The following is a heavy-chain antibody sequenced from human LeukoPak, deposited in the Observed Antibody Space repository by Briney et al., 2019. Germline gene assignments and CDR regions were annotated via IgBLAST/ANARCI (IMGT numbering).Heavy chain of an antibody. CDR2: IYYSGST. J-gene: IGHJ6*02. D-gene: IGHD3-10*01. Sequence: SETLSLTCTVSGGSISSYYWSWIRQPPGKGLEWIGYIYYSGSTNYNPSLKSRVTISADTSKNQFSLKLSSVTAADTAVYYCARVSGFYYYGSGTANYYYYGMDVWGQGTTVTVSS. V-gene: IGHV4-59*08. CDR1: GGSISSYY. CDR3: ARVSGFYYYGSGTANYYYYGMDV.